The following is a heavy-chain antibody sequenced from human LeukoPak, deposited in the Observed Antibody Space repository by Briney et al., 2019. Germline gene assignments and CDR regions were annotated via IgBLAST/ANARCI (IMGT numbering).Heavy chain of an antibody. CDR3: ARGGWELHDAFDI. V-gene: IGHV3-21*01. Sequence: PGGSLRLSCAASGFTFSSYSMNWVRQAPGKGLEWVSSISSSSSYIYYADSVKGRFTISRDNAKNSLYLQMNSLRAEDTAVYYCARGGWELHDAFDIWGQGTMVTVSS. D-gene: IGHD1-26*01. J-gene: IGHJ3*02. CDR1: GFTFSSYS. CDR2: ISSSSSYI.